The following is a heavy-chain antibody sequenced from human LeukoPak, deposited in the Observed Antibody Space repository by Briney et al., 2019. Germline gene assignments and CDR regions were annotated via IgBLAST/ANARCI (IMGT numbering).Heavy chain of an antibody. D-gene: IGHD3-16*01. CDR3: AKDLSYGLDV. CDR2: LSGNGGST. Sequence: GGSLRLSCAASGLTFSSYAMSWVRQAPGKGLEWVSALSGNGGSTYYTGSVKGRFTISRDNSKNILYLQMNSLGAEDTALYYCAKDLSYGLDVWGQGTTVTVSS. J-gene: IGHJ6*02. CDR1: GLTFSSYA. V-gene: IGHV3-23*01.